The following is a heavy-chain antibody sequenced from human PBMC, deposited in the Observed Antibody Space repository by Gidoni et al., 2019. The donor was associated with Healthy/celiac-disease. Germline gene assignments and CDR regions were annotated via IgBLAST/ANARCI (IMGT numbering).Heavy chain of an antibody. V-gene: IGHV1-69*01. CDR3: ARPDSSGSDDYYYYGMDV. D-gene: IGHD3-22*01. CDR1: GGTFSSYA. CDR2: IIPIFGTA. Sequence: QVQLVQSGAEVKKPGSSVKVSCKASGGTFSSYAISWVRQAPGQGLEWMGGIIPIFGTANYAQKFQGRVTITADESTSTAYMELSSLRSEDTAVYYCARPDSSGSDDYYYYGMDVWGQGTTVTVSS. J-gene: IGHJ6*02.